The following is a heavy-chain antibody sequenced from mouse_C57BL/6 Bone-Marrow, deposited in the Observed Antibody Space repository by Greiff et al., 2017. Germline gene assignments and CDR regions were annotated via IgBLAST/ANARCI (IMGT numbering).Heavy chain of an antibody. CDR3: ARGAAGYAMDY. CDR2: IYPGGGYT. CDR1: GYTFTNYW. J-gene: IGHJ4*01. Sequence: VQLQQSGAELVRPGTSVKMSCKASGYTFTNYWIGWAKQRPGHGLEWIGEIYPGGGYTNYNEKFKGKATLTADKSSSTAYMQFSSLTSEDSAIYYCARGAAGYAMDYWGQGTSVTVSS. V-gene: IGHV1-63*01.